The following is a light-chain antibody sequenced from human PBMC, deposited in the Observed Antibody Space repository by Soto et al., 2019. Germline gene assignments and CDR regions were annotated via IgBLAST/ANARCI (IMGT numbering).Light chain of an antibody. CDR3: LQDYDYPRT. V-gene: IGKV1-6*01. CDR2: GAS. CDR1: QGIATA. J-gene: IGKJ1*01. Sequence: AIQLTQSPSSLSASVGDTVTITCRASQGIATALGEYQQKPGKAPDLLIFGASGLRGGVPSRFSGSGSVSHFTLTISRLQPEDFATYYCLQDYDYPRTFGQGTKVEIK.